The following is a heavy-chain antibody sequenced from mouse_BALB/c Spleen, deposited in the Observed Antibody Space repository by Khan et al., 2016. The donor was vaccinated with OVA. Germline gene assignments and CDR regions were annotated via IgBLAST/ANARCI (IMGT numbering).Heavy chain of an antibody. CDR2: IDPANGNV. CDR3: TRGAYNGLFAY. J-gene: IGHJ3*01. Sequence: QLQQSGAEFVKPGASVKLSCTASGFNIKDTYMHWINQRPQQGLVWIGRIDPANGNVKYDPKFQDKATIAADASSNTAYLHLSSLTSEDTAVYYCTRGAYNGLFAYWGQGTLVTVSA. CDR1: GFNIKDTY. V-gene: IGHV14-3*02. D-gene: IGHD2-10*01.